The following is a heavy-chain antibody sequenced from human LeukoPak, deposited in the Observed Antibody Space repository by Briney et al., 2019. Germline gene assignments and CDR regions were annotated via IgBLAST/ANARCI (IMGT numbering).Heavy chain of an antibody. CDR3: ARDEYGSGWTHVEF. D-gene: IGHD6-19*01. J-gene: IGHJ4*02. Sequence: PSETLSLTCAVYIESFSGYHWNWIRQTPGNGLEWIGEISDSGSTNYNPSLKSRVSISVDTSKNQFSLKLSSVPAADTAVYYCARDEYGSGWTHVEFWGQGTLVTVSS. CDR2: ISDSGST. CDR1: IESFSGYH. V-gene: IGHV4-34*01.